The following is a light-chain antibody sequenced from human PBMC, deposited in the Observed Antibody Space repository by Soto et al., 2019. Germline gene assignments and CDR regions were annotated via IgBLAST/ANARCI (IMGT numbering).Light chain of an antibody. CDR1: QSVSSY. CDR2: DAS. Sequence: EIVLTQSPATLSLSPGERATLSCRASQSVSSYLAWYQQKPGQAPMLLIYDASNRATGIPARFSGSGSGTDFTLTISSLEPEDFAVYYCQQRSNWSITFGQGTRLEI. J-gene: IGKJ5*01. CDR3: QQRSNWSIT. V-gene: IGKV3-11*01.